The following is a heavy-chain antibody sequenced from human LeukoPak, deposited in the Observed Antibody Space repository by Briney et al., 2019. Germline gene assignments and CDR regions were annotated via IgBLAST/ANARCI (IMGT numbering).Heavy chain of an antibody. J-gene: IGHJ4*02. CDR2: IYYSGST. D-gene: IGHD3-22*01. Sequence: SETLSLTCTVSGGSISSYYWSWIRQPPGKGLEWIGYIYYSGSTNYNPSLKSRVTISVDTSKNQFSLNLSSVTAADTAVYYCAREGDYDSSGYYQSAGYFDYWGQGNLVTVSS. V-gene: IGHV4-59*01. CDR3: AREGDYDSSGYYQSAGYFDY. CDR1: GGSISSYY.